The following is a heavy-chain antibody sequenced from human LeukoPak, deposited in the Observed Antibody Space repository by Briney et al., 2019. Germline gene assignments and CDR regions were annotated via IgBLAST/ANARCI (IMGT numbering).Heavy chain of an antibody. V-gene: IGHV3-30*04. CDR2: ISCDGNDK. CDR3: AVLTTLHIAVRPGDEYMDV. D-gene: IGHD3-10*01. Sequence: PGRSLRLSCATSGFTFSSYAFYWIRQAPGKGLEWLTLISCDGNDKYYADSVKGRFSISRDNSKSMVFLQMNSLRPEDTAVYFCAVLTTLHIAVRPGDEYMDVWGKGTTVTVSS. CDR1: GFTFSSYA. J-gene: IGHJ6*03.